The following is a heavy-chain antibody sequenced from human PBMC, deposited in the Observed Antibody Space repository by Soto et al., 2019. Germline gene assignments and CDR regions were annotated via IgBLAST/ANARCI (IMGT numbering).Heavy chain of an antibody. CDR3: ARFGLTAAGTFYGMAV. Sequence: ASVKVSCKASGYTFTSYDINWVRQATGQGLEWMGWMNPNSGNTGYAQKFQGRVTMTRNTSISTAYMELSSLRSEDTAVYYCARFGLTAAGTFYGMAVWGQGTTVTVSS. D-gene: IGHD6-13*01. CDR1: GYTFTSYD. CDR2: MNPNSGNT. V-gene: IGHV1-8*01. J-gene: IGHJ6*02.